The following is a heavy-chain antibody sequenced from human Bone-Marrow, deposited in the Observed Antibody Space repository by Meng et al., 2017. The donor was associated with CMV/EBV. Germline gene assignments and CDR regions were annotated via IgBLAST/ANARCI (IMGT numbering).Heavy chain of an antibody. CDR1: GYSFTSYW. Sequence: KVSCKGSGYSFTSYWIAWVRQMPGKGLEWMGIIYPGDSDATYSPSFQGQVTISADKSISTAYLQWSSLKASDTAMYYCARQDCSSTSCYYPIWGQGSRVTGSS. CDR2: IYPGDSDA. V-gene: IGHV5-51*01. J-gene: IGHJ3*02. D-gene: IGHD2-2*01. CDR3: ARQDCSSTSCYYPI.